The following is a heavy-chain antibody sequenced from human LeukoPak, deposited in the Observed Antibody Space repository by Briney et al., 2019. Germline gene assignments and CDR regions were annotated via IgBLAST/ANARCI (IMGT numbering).Heavy chain of an antibody. J-gene: IGHJ6*02. D-gene: IGHD3-3*01. Sequence: ASVKVSCKASGYTFTGYYMHWVRQAPGQGLEWMGWINPNSGGTNYAQKFQGRVTMTRDTSISTAYMELSRLRSDDTAVYYCATVYDFDDYYYGMDVWGQGTTVTVSS. V-gene: IGHV1-2*02. CDR1: GYTFTGYY. CDR3: ATVYDFDDYYYGMDV. CDR2: INPNSGGT.